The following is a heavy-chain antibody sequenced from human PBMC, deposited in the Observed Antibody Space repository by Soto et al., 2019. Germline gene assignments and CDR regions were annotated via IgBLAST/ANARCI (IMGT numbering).Heavy chain of an antibody. V-gene: IGHV4-39*01. Sequence: SETLSLTCTVSGGSISSSSFHWGWIRQPPGKGLEWIGSIYYSGSTYYSPSLKSRVTISVDTSKNQFSLKLSSVTAADTAVYYRARRERAXCTEWWFDPWGQGTLANV. D-gene: IGHD2-8*02. CDR2: IYYSGST. J-gene: IGHJ5*02. CDR1: GGSISSSSFH. CDR3: ARRERAXCTEWWFDP.